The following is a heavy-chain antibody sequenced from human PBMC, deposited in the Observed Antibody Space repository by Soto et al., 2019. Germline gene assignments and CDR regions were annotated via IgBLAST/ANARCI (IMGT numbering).Heavy chain of an antibody. J-gene: IGHJ6*02. Sequence: QVQLVQSGAEVKKPGASVKVSCKASGYTFTGYYMHWVRQAPGQGLEWMGWINPNSGGTNYAQKFQGWGTMTRDTSISTAYMELSRLRSDDTAVYYCARARIAAAGMYYYYGMDVWGQGTTVTVSS. CDR3: ARARIAAAGMYYYYGMDV. CDR1: GYTFTGYY. CDR2: INPNSGGT. V-gene: IGHV1-2*04. D-gene: IGHD6-13*01.